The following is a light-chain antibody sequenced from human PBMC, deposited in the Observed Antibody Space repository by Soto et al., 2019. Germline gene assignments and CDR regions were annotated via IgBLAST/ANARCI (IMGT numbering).Light chain of an antibody. CDR1: SSNIGAGYD. Sequence: QSVLTQPPSVSGAPGQRVTISCTGSSSNIGAGYDVHWYQQLPGTAPKLLIYGNSNRPSGVPDRFSGSKSGTSACLAITGLQAEDEADYYCQSYDSSLSGLVFGTGTKVTVL. J-gene: IGLJ1*01. CDR2: GNS. CDR3: QSYDSSLSGLV. V-gene: IGLV1-40*01.